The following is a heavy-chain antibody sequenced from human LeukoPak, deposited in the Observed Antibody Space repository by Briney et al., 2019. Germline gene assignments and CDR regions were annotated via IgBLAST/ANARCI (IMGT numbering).Heavy chain of an antibody. V-gene: IGHV3-21*01. Sequence: GGSLRLSCAASGFTFTDYSMTWVRHAPGKGLEWVSSISTVSTYTFYADSVKGRFTISRDNRKNTLYLQMSSLSAEDTAVYYCARDGSGFYYYYYMVVWGRGTAVTVSS. CDR1: GFTFTDYS. D-gene: IGHD6-25*01. CDR2: ISTVSTYT. J-gene: IGHJ6*03. CDR3: ARDGSGFYYYYYMVV.